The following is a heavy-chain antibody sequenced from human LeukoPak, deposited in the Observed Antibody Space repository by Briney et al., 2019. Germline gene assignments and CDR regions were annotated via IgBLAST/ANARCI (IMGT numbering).Heavy chain of an antibody. Sequence: SETLSLTCTVSGGSISSYYWSWIWQPPGKGLEWIGYIYYSGSTNYNPSLKSRVTISVDTSKNQFSLKLSSVTAADTAVYYCARVATDGYVEYWGQGTLVTVSS. CDR1: GGSISSYY. CDR3: ARVATDGYVEY. D-gene: IGHD2-21*02. V-gene: IGHV4-59*01. CDR2: IYYSGST. J-gene: IGHJ4*02.